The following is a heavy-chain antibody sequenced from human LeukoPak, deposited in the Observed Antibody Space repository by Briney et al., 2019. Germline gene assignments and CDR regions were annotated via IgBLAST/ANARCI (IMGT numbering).Heavy chain of an antibody. CDR1: GFTFSSYS. J-gene: IGHJ4*02. Sequence: GGSLRLSCAASGFTFSSYSMNWVRQAPGKGLEWVSSISSSSSYIYYADSVKGRFTISRDSAKNSLYLQMSSLSAADTAVYFCTRDGSGTMNYWGQGTLLTVSS. CDR3: TRDGSGTMNY. V-gene: IGHV3-21*01. CDR2: ISSSSSYI. D-gene: IGHD3-10*01.